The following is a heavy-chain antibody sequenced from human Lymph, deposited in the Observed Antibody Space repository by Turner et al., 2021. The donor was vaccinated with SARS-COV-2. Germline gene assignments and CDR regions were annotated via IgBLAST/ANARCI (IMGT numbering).Heavy chain of an antibody. CDR3: ARVLPYGDYFDY. D-gene: IGHD4-17*01. J-gene: IGHJ4*02. CDR1: GFTVSSNY. V-gene: IGHV3-53*01. CDR2: IYSGGST. Sequence: EVQLVESGGGLIQPGGSLRLSCAASGFTVSSNYITWVRQAPGKGLELVLLIYSGGSTYYADSVKGRFTISRDNSKNTLYLQMNSLRADDTAVYYCARVLPYGDYFDYWGQGTLVTVSS.